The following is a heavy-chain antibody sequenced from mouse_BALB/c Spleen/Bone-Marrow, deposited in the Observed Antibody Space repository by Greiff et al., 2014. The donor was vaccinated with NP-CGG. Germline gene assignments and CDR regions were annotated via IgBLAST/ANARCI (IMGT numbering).Heavy chain of an antibody. D-gene: IGHD3-1*01. J-gene: IGHJ3*01. Sequence: EVKLVESGGGLVQPGGSRKLSCAASGFTFSSFGMHWVRQAPEKGLEWVAYISSGSSTIYYADTVKGRFTISRDNPKNTLFLQMTCPRSEDTAMYYCARGAARATWFAYWGQGTLVTVSA. CDR2: ISSGSSTI. CDR3: ARGAARATWFAY. V-gene: IGHV5-17*02. CDR1: GFTFSSFG.